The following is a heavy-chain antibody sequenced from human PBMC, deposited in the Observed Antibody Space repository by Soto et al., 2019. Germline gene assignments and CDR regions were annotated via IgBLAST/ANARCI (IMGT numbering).Heavy chain of an antibody. CDR2: IYYSGST. V-gene: IGHV4-31*03. CDR1: GGSISSGGYY. D-gene: IGHD3-10*01. Sequence: SETLSLTCTVSGGSISSGGYYWSWIRQHPGKGLEWIGYIYYSGSTYYNPSLKSRVTISVDTSKNQFSLKLSSVTAADTAVYYCARVPRITMVRGVAHNGFDPWGQGPLATVSS. CDR3: ARVPRITMVRGVAHNGFDP. J-gene: IGHJ5*02.